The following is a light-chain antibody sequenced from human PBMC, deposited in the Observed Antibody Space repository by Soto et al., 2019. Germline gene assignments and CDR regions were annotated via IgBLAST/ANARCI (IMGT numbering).Light chain of an antibody. V-gene: IGKV4-1*01. CDR2: WAS. J-gene: IGKJ4*01. Sequence: DIVMTQSPDSLAVSLGERATIYCKSSQSVLYSSNRQNYLAWYQQKPGQPPQLLIYWASTRESGVPDRFSGSGSGTDFTLTISSLQAEDVAIYYCQQYYTTPLTFGGGTRWIS. CDR1: QSVLYSSNRQNY. CDR3: QQYYTTPLT.